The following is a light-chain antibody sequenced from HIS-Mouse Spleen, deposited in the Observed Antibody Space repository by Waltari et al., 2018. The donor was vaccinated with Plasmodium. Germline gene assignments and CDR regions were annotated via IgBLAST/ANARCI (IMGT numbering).Light chain of an antibody. Sequence: QSALTQPASVSGSPGQSITISCTGTSSDGGSSNLVSWYQQHPAKAPKLMIYEGSKRPSGVSNRFSGSKSGNTASLTISGLQAEDEADYYCCSYAGSSTFVVFGGGTKLTVL. CDR1: SSDGGSSNL. J-gene: IGLJ2*01. V-gene: IGLV2-23*03. CDR3: CSYAGSSTFVV. CDR2: EGS.